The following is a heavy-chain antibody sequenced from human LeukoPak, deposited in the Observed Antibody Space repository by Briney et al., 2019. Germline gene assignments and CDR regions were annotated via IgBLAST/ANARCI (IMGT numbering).Heavy chain of an antibody. CDR3: AREWLRRGSWFDP. J-gene: IGHJ5*02. D-gene: IGHD5-12*01. CDR1: GGSISSGDYY. V-gene: IGHV4-30-4*01. CDR2: IYYSGST. Sequence: SETLSLTCTVSGGSISSGDYYWSWIRQPPGKSLEWIGYIYYSGSTYYNPSLKSRVTISVDTSKNQFSLKLSSVTAADTAVYYCAREWLRRGSWFDPWGQGTLVTVSS.